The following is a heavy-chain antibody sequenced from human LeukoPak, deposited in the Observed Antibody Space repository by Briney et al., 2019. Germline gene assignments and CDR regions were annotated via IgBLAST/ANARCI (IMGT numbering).Heavy chain of an antibody. CDR2: ISDSGGST. Sequence: PGASLRPSCAVSGFSLSRYAMSWVRKAPGKGLEWVSAISDSGGSTYYADSVKGRFTISRDNSRNTLYLQMNTLRAEDTAVYYCAKCRGSSWSDYFDYWGQGTLVTVSS. CDR3: AKCRGSSWSDYFDY. J-gene: IGHJ4*02. D-gene: IGHD6-13*01. CDR1: GFSLSRYA. V-gene: IGHV3-23*01.